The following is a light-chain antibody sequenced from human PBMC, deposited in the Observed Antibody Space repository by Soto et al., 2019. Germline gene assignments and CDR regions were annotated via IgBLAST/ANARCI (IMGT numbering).Light chain of an antibody. Sequence: DIQMTQSPSSLSASVGDRVTITCRASQSISNSLNWYQQKPGKAPNLLIYASSSFEGGVPSRFSGSGSGTVFTLTISSLQPEDSATYSCQQSDSTPFPFGPGTKVQI. CDR3: QQSDSTPFP. J-gene: IGKJ3*01. V-gene: IGKV1-39*01. CDR2: ASS. CDR1: QSISNS.